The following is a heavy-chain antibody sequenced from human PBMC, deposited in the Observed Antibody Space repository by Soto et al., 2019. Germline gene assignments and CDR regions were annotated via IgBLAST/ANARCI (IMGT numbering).Heavy chain of an antibody. D-gene: IGHD5-18*01. J-gene: IGHJ6*02. CDR3: ARGYSYVPRYYYYGMDV. CDR1: GGTFRSYA. Sequence: SVKVSCKASGGTFRSYAISWVRQAPGQGLEWMGGIIPIFGTANYAQKFQGRVTITADESTSTAYMELSSLRSEDTAVYYCARGYSYVPRYYYYGMDVWGQGTTVTVSS. CDR2: IIPIFGTA. V-gene: IGHV1-69*13.